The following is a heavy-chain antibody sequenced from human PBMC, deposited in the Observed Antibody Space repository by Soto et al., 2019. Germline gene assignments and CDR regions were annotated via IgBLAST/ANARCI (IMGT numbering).Heavy chain of an antibody. Sequence: QVQLVQSGAEVKKPGASVKVSCKASGYTFTSYAMHWVRQAPGQRLEWMGWINAGNDNTKYSQKFQGRVTITRDTSASTAYMELSSLRSEDTAVYYCARGYSSGWFWNYWGQGTLVTVSS. CDR2: INAGNDNT. CDR1: GYTFTSYA. V-gene: IGHV1-3*01. J-gene: IGHJ4*02. CDR3: ARGYSSGWFWNY. D-gene: IGHD6-19*01.